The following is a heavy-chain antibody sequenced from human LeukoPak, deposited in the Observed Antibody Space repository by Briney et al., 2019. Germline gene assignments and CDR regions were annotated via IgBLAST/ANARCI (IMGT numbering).Heavy chain of an antibody. V-gene: IGHV1-18*01. CDR3: ARPRGYCSGGNCYSDF. CDR1: GYTFTNYG. Sequence: APVKVSCKASGYTFTNYGISWVRQAPGQGLEWMGWISTYTGDTNYVQKFQGRVTMTTDTSTSTVYMELRSLRSDDTALYYCARPRGYCSGGNCYSDFWGQGTLVTVSS. CDR2: ISTYTGDT. J-gene: IGHJ4*02. D-gene: IGHD2-15*01.